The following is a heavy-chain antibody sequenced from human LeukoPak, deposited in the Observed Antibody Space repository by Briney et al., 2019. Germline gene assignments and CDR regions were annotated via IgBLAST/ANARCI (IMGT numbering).Heavy chain of an antibody. CDR3: AGSLTESTYYYDSSGPDAFDI. V-gene: IGHV3-13*01. D-gene: IGHD3-22*01. CDR2: IGTAGDT. CDR1: GFTFSSYD. Sequence: GGSLRLSCAASGFTFSSYDMHWVRQATGKGLEWVSAIGTAGDTYYPGSVEGRFTISRDNSKNTLYLQMNSLRAEDTAVYYCAGSLTESTYYYDSSGPDAFDIWGQGTMVTVSS. J-gene: IGHJ3*02.